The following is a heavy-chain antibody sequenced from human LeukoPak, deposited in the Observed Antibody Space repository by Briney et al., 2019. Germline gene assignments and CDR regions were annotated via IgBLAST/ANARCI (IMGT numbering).Heavy chain of an antibody. CDR2: IYYSGST. J-gene: IGHJ4*02. D-gene: IGHD3-22*01. CDR1: GGSISSGGYY. Sequence: PSETLSLTCTVSGGSISSGGYYWSWIRQHPGKGLEWIGYIYYSGSTYYNPSLKSRVTISVDTSKNQFSLKLSSVTAADTAVYYCARGEYYDSSGQYYFDYWGQGTLVTVSS. V-gene: IGHV4-31*03. CDR3: ARGEYYDSSGQYYFDY.